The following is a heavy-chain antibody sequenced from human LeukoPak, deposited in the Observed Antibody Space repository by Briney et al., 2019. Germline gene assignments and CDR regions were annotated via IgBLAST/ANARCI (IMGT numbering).Heavy chain of an antibody. CDR3: ASGYRYFDY. Sequence: QTGGSLRLSCAASGFTFSSYWMTWVRQAPGKGLEWVANINQDGSEKYYVDSVKGRFTISRDNAKNSLYLSMNSLRAEDTAVYYCASGYRYFDYWGQGTLVTVSS. D-gene: IGHD2-2*03. J-gene: IGHJ4*02. CDR2: INQDGSEK. V-gene: IGHV3-7*01. CDR1: GFTFSSYW.